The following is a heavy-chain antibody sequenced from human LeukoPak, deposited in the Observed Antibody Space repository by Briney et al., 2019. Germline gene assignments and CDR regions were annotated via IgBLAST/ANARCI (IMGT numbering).Heavy chain of an antibody. CDR1: GFTFSGYA. CDR2: TGGSDDNT. J-gene: IGHJ4*02. CDR3: TKDLMTGFSSGWYFAY. V-gene: IGHV3-23*01. Sequence: PGGSLRLSCEGSGFTFSGYAFSWVRQAPGKGLEWVAVTGGSDDNTHYADSVKGRFTISRDNSEKRLFLQMDSLRPDDPALYYCTKDLMTGFSSGWYFAYWGQGTLVTVSS. D-gene: IGHD6-19*01.